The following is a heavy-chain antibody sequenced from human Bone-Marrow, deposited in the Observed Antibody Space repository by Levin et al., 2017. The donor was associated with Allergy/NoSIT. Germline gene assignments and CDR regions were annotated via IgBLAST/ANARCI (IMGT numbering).Heavy chain of an antibody. CDR3: VKGYYGGNFYDSFHM. V-gene: IGHV3-9*01. Sequence: SGGSLRLSCAASGFSFNDFVMHWVRQAPGKGLEWVSGITWNSNNIGYADSVKGRFTISRDNAKNSLYLQMNSLRGDDTALYYCVKGYYGGNFYDSFHMWGQGTMVTVSS. J-gene: IGHJ3*02. CDR2: ITWNSNNI. CDR1: GFSFNDFV. D-gene: IGHD4-23*01.